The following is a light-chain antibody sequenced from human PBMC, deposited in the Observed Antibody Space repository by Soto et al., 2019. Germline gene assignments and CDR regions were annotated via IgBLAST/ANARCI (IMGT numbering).Light chain of an antibody. CDR2: GAS. J-gene: IGKJ1*01. CDR1: QYISNT. Sequence: EIVMTQSPATLSVSPGERATLSCRASQYISNTLAWYQQKPGQAPRLLIYGASTRATGIPARFSGSGSRTEFTLTISSLQSEDFAVYYCQHYNNWPPWTFGQGTKVEI. V-gene: IGKV3-15*01. CDR3: QHYNNWPPWT.